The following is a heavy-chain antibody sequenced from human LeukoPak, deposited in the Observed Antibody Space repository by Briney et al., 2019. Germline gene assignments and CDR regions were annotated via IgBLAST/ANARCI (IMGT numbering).Heavy chain of an antibody. CDR1: GGSFSGYC. V-gene: IGHV4-59*01. J-gene: IGHJ6*02. CDR3: ARDRSGYSSSWDYYYYGMDV. CDR2: IYYRGST. D-gene: IGHD6-13*01. Sequence: PSETLSLTCAVYGGSFSGYCWSWIRQPPGKGLEWIGYIYYRGSTNYNPSLKSRVTISVDTSKNQFSLKLSSVTAADTAVYYCARDRSGYSSSWDYYYYGMDVWGQGTTITVSS.